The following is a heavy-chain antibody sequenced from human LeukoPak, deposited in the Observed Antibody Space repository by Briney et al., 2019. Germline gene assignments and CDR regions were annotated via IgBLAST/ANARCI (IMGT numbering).Heavy chain of an antibody. D-gene: IGHD3-22*01. CDR1: GGSIISSTYY. Sequence: SETLSLTCTVSGGSIISSTYYWGWIRQPPGKGLEWIGSIYYSGSTYYNPSLKSRVTISVDTSKNQFSLKLSSVTAADTAVYYCARHRAYYDISGYYFESWGQGTLVTVSS. CDR3: ARHRAYYDISGYYFES. V-gene: IGHV4-39*01. CDR2: IYYSGST. J-gene: IGHJ4*02.